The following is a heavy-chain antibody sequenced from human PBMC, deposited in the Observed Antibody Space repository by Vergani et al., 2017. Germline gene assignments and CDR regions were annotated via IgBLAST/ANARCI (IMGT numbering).Heavy chain of an antibody. Sequence: VQLQESGPGLLKPSETLSLTCSVSGASISIYFWSWIRQPAGKGLEWLGRVHTDGTAYYNPSLRTRVSLSADFSQSQFSLKMTSLTAADTAVYFCARDQWDDDGPRGWFAPWGQGILVTVSS. CDR2: VHTDGTA. CDR1: GASISIYF. V-gene: IGHV4-4*07. J-gene: IGHJ5*02. CDR3: ARDQWDDDGPRGWFAP. D-gene: IGHD5-24*01.